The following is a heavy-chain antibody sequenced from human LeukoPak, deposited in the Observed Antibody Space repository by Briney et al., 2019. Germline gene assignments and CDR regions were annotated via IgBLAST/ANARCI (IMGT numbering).Heavy chain of an antibody. CDR2: INPNSGGT. J-gene: IGHJ6*03. CDR3: ARDNGGTAMAYYYYYYMDV. D-gene: IGHD5-18*01. V-gene: IGHV1-2*02. Sequence: ASVKVSCKASGFTFTAYYMHWVRQAPGQGLEWMGWINPNSGGTNYAQKFQGRVTMTRDTSISTAYMELSRLRSDDTAVYYCARDNGGTAMAYYYYYYMDVWGKGTTVTISS. CDR1: GFTFTAYY.